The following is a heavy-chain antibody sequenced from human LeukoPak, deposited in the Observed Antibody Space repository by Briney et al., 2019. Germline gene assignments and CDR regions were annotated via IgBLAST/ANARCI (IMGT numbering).Heavy chain of an antibody. CDR3: AKYSRARPPFT. J-gene: IGHJ4*02. CDR2: INHSGST. V-gene: IGHV4-34*01. Sequence: PSETLSLTCAVYGGSFSGYYWSWIRQPPGKGLEWIGEINHSGSTNYNPSLKSRVTISVDTSKNQFSLKLSSVTAADTAVYYCAKYSRARPPFTGGQEPRAPVPP. D-gene: IGHD6-6*01. CDR1: GGSFSGYY.